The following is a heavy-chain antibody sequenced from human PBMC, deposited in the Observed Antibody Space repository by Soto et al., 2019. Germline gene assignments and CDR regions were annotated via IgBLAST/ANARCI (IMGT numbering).Heavy chain of an antibody. CDR2: IIPIFGTA. J-gene: IGHJ6*02. CDR1: GGTFSSYA. D-gene: IGHD5-12*01. V-gene: IGHV1-69*12. Sequence: QVQLVQSGAEVKKPGSSVKVSCKASGGTFSSYAISWVRQAPGQGLEWMGGIIPIFGTANYAQKFQGRFTMTADESTSTAYMALSSLRSEETAVYYCASSVAKYYYYGMDVWGQGSTVTVSS. CDR3: ASSVAKYYYYGMDV.